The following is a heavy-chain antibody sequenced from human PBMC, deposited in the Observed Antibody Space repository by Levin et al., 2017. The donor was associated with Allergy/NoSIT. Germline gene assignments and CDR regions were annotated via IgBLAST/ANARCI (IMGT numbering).Heavy chain of an antibody. J-gene: IGHJ6*02. Sequence: LSLTCAASGFTFSSYAMHWVRQAPGKGLEWVAVISYDGSNKYYADSVKGRFTISRDNSKNTLYLQMNSLRAEDTAVYYCAAENTVTTDYYYGMDVWGQGTTVTVSS. V-gene: IGHV3-30*04. CDR2: ISYDGSNK. D-gene: IGHD4-17*01. CDR3: AAENTVTTDYYYGMDV. CDR1: GFTFSSYA.